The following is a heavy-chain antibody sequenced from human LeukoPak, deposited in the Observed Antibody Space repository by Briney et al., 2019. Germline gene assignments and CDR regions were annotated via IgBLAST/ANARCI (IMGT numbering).Heavy chain of an antibody. Sequence: GRSLRLSCTASGYIFSDHGMHWVRQAPGKGLQWVAFISYDGTTQYYADSVRGRVTGSRDNSKNTVYLQMNSLRPDDTAVYYCARWRTALDSWGQGTLVTVTS. CDR1: GYIFSDHG. V-gene: IGHV3-30*03. D-gene: IGHD1-1*01. J-gene: IGHJ4*02. CDR2: ISYDGTTQ. CDR3: ARWRTALDS.